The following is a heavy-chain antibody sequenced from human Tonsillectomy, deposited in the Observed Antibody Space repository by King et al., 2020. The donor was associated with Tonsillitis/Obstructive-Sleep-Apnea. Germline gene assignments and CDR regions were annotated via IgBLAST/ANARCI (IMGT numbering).Heavy chain of an antibody. J-gene: IGHJ6*03. CDR3: ARHARASSSYCFMDV. Sequence: QLQESGPGLVKPSETLSLTCSVSVGSISSRDYYWGWNRQPPGKGREWIASIYYNGDTYYNPSLESRVTISVDTSKNQFSLRLSSVTAADTSVYYCARHARASSSYCFMDVWGKGTTVTVSS. V-gene: IGHV4-39*01. CDR2: IYYNGDT. D-gene: IGHD1-26*01. CDR1: VGSISSRDYY.